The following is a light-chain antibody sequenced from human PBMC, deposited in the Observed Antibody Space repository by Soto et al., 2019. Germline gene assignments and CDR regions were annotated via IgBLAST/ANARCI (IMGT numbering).Light chain of an antibody. CDR1: NIGSKN. CDR2: DDS. CDR3: QVWDDSSDHYV. Sequence: SYELTQPPSVSVAPGQTARITCGGNNIGSKNVHWHQQEPGQAPVLVVYDDSDRPSGIPERFSGSNSGNTATLTINRVEAGDEADYYCQVWDDSSDHYVFGTGTKVTVL. J-gene: IGLJ1*01. V-gene: IGLV3-21*02.